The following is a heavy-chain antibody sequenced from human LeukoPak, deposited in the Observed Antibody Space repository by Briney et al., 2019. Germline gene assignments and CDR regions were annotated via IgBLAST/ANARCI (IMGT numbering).Heavy chain of an antibody. D-gene: IGHD5-12*01. CDR3: ATISGYDWGGNWFDP. J-gene: IGHJ5*02. Sequence: GASVKVSCKASGYTFNTYAITWVRQAPGQGLEWIGWISGYNGNTNNAQKFQDRVTMTTDTSTSTAYMELRSLRSNDTAVYYCATISGYDWGGNWFDPWGQGTLVTVSS. CDR1: GYTFNTYA. CDR2: ISGYNGNT. V-gene: IGHV1-18*01.